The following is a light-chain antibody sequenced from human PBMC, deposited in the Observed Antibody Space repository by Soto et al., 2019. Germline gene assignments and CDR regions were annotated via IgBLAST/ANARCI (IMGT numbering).Light chain of an antibody. CDR1: NSDVGIYDF. CDR3: ISYTSDDVRYV. J-gene: IGLJ1*01. Sequence: QSVLTQPASVSGTPGQSITISCTGSNSDVGIYDFVSWYQHHPGRAHKLIVSEVSHRPSGVSNRFSGSKSGNTASLTISGLQSEDEADYYCISYTSDDVRYVFGTGTKLTVL. V-gene: IGLV2-14*01. CDR2: EVS.